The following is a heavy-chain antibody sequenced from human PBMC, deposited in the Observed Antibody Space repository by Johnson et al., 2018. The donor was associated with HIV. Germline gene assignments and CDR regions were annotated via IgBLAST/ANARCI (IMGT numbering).Heavy chain of an antibody. D-gene: IGHD3-10*01. V-gene: IGHV3-66*01. CDR1: GFTVSSNY. CDR3: ARDASYYGSANDAFDI. CDR2: IYSGGST. Sequence: VQLVESGGDYVQPGRSLRLSCAASGFTVSSNYMSWVRQAPGKGLEWVSVIYSGGSTYYADSVKGRFTISRDNSKNTLYLQMNSLRAEDTAVYYCARDASYYGSANDAFDIWGQGTMVTVSS. J-gene: IGHJ3*02.